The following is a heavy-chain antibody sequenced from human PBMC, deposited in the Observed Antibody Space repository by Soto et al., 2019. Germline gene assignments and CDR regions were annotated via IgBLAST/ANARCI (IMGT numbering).Heavy chain of an antibody. Sequence: EVQMVESGGGLVKPGGSLRLSCAASGFTFSSYTMNWVRQAPGKGLEWVSAISGSGGSTYYADSVKGRFTISRDNSKNTLYLQMNSLRAEDTAVYYCAKDSEVLPGYWGQGTLVTVSS. J-gene: IGHJ4*02. D-gene: IGHD3-10*01. V-gene: IGHV3-23*04. CDR2: ISGSGGST. CDR1: GFTFSSYT. CDR3: AKDSEVLPGY.